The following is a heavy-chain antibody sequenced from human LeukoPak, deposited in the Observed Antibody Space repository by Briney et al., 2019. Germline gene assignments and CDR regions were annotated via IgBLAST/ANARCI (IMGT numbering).Heavy chain of an antibody. D-gene: IGHD1-26*01. CDR2: IIPIFGTA. Sequence: SVKVSCKASGGTFSSYAISWVRQAPGQGLEWMGGIIPIFGTANYAQKFQGRVTITTDESTSTAYMKLSSLRSEDTAVYYCARGYDPSGSYLKSAFDIWGQGTMVTVSS. CDR3: ARGYDPSGSYLKSAFDI. V-gene: IGHV1-69*05. J-gene: IGHJ3*02. CDR1: GGTFSSYA.